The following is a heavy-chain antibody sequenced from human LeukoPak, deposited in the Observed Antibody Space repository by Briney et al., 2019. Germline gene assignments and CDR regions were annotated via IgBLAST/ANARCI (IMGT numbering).Heavy chain of an antibody. CDR1: GFTFSTYG. CDR3: ARRGKEYSSSWAFDS. D-gene: IGHD6-6*01. V-gene: IGHV3-33*01. J-gene: IGHJ4*02. CDR2: IWYDGSNK. Sequence: GGSLRLSYAASGFTFSTYGMHWVRQAPGKGLEWVAVIWYDGSNKYYADSVKGRFTISSDNSKNTLYLQMNSLSDEDTAVYYCARRGKEYSSSWAFDSWGKGNLVTVSS.